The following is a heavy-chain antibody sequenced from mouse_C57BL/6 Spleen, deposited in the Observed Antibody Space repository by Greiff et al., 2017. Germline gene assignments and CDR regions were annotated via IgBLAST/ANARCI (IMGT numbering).Heavy chain of an antibody. J-gene: IGHJ2*01. CDR3: ARHPGPYFDY. CDR2: ISSGGSYT. V-gene: IGHV5-6*01. CDR1: GFTFSSYG. Sequence: EVQRVESGGDLVKPGGSLKLSCAASGFTFSSYGMSWVRQTPDKRLEWVATISSGGSYTYYPDSVKGRFTISRDNAKNTLYLQMSSLKSEDTAMYYCARHPGPYFDYWGQGTTLTVSS.